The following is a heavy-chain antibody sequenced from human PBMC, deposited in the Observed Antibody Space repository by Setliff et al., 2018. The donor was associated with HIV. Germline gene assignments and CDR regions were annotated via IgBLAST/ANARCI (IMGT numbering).Heavy chain of an antibody. CDR3: ARIDSSGYYYYYYYMDV. V-gene: IGHV3-23*01. J-gene: IGHJ6*03. Sequence: GGSLRLSCVASGFTFSNYALSWVRQAPGKGLQWVSTVIGTGGGTYYGDSVKGRFIISRDNAKNSLYLQMNSLRAEDTAVYYCARIDSSGYYYYYYYMDVWGKGTTVTVSS. D-gene: IGHD3-22*01. CDR1: GFTFSNYA. CDR2: VIGTGGGT.